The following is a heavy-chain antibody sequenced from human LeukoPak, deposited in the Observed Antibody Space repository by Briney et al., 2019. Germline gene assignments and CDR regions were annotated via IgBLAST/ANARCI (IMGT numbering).Heavy chain of an antibody. D-gene: IGHD3-10*01. J-gene: IGHJ4*02. Sequence: GESLKISCKGSGYSFTSYWIGWVRQMPGKGLDWMGIIYPGDSDTRYSPSFQGQVTISADKSISTAYLQWSSLKASDTAMYYCARVKPGTYYYGSGIDYWGQGTLVTVSS. V-gene: IGHV5-51*01. CDR1: GYSFTSYW. CDR2: IYPGDSDT. CDR3: ARVKPGTYYYGSGIDY.